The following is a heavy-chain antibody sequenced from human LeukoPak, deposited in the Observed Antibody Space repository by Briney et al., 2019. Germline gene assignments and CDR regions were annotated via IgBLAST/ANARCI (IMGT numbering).Heavy chain of an antibody. CDR1: GFTFSSYA. V-gene: IGHV3-48*01. D-gene: IGHD3-3*01. CDR2: ISSSSSTI. J-gene: IGHJ6*03. Sequence: GGSLRLSCAASGFTFSSYAMSWVRQAPGKGLEWVSYISSSSSTIYYADSVKGRFTISRDNAKNSLYLQMNSLRAEDTAVYYCARDGPPYYDFWSGYLPIYYYYMDVWGKGTTVTVSS. CDR3: ARDGPPYYDFWSGYLPIYYYYMDV.